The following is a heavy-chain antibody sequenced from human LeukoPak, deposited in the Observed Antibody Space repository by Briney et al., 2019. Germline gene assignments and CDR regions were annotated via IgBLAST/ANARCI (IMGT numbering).Heavy chain of an antibody. J-gene: IGHJ4*02. CDR1: GYSFPTYW. CDR2: IYPGDSET. V-gene: IGHV5-51*01. Sequence: KPGESLKISCKCSGYSFPTYWIGWVRQMPGKGLEWMGIIYPGDSETRYSPSFQGQVTISADKSISTAYLQWSRLKASDTAMYYCARKSRADYWGQGTLVTVSS. CDR3: ARKSRADY.